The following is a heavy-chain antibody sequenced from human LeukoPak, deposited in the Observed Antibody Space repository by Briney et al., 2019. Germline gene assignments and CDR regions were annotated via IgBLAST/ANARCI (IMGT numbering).Heavy chain of an antibody. D-gene: IGHD3-22*01. V-gene: IGHV4-59*08. Sequence: PSETLSLTCTVSGGSISSYYWSWIRQPPGKGLEWIGYIYYSGSTNYNPSLKSRVTISVDTSKNQFSLKLSSVTAADTAVYYCARLPRDSSGYYYGVLKPKYYFDYWGQGTLVTVSS. CDR3: ARLPRDSSGYYYGVLKPKYYFDY. J-gene: IGHJ4*02. CDR2: IYYSGST. CDR1: GGSISSYY.